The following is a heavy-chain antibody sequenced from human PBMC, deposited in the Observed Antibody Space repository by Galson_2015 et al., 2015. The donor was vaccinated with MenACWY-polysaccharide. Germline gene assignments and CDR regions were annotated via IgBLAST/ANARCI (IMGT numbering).Heavy chain of an antibody. CDR3: SRVWDSAPRHYYGLDR. CDR1: GFTFSSYA. V-gene: IGHV3-23*01. CDR2: ISASAATT. D-gene: IGHD1-26*01. J-gene: IGHJ6*02. Sequence: SLRLSCAASGFTFSSYAMSWVRQAPGKGLEWVTGISASAATTYYADSVKGRFTISRDNTKNTMYLQMNSVTPEDTAIYYCSRVWDSAPRHYYGLDRWGQGTTVTVSS.